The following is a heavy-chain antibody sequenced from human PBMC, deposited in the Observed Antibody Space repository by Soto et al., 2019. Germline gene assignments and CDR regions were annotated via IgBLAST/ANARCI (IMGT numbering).Heavy chain of an antibody. V-gene: IGHV4-38-2*01. CDR3: ARLGGSHFDMQV. J-gene: IGHJ6*02. Sequence: PWETLSLTCVFSVFTSNYYWGWIRQPPGKGLEWIGSVYHSGITYYNPSLKGRVAISIDRSNSQFSLRLNSVTGADTAMYYCARLGGSHFDMQVWGQGTTVSVSS. CDR2: VYHSGIT. CDR1: VFTSNYY.